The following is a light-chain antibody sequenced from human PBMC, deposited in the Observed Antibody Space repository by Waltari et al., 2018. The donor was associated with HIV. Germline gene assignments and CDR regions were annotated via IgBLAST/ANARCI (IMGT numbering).Light chain of an antibody. CDR1: RSLLHSSKNKHD. CDR2: WAS. V-gene: IGKV4-1*01. Sequence: DIVMTQSRDSRAVSPDGRAPIACRSSRSLLHSSKNKHDLAGYQQKPGQPPKLLIYWASTRQSGVPERFSGSWSGTDFTRTISSLQAEDAAVYYCQQYFSLPATFGQGTKVEIK. CDR3: QQYFSLPAT. J-gene: IGKJ1*01.